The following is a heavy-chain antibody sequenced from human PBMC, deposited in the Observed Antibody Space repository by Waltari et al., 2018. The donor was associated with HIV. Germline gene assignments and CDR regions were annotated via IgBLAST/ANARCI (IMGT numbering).Heavy chain of an antibody. J-gene: IGHJ4*02. CDR1: GGSFSEYY. V-gene: IGHV4-34*01. CDR3: ARGGNYYRSGSYYKLDY. CDR2: INHSGGT. Sequence: QVQLQQWGAGLLKPSETLSLTCAVYGGSFSEYYWRWIRQPPGKGLEWSGEINHSGGTNYNPSLNSRVTISVDTSKNQFSLKLSSVTAADTAVYYCARGGNYYRSGSYYKLDYWGQGTLVTVSS. D-gene: IGHD3-10*01.